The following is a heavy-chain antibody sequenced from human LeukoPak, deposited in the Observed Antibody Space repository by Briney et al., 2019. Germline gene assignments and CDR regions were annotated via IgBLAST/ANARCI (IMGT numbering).Heavy chain of an antibody. CDR2: IYYSGST. J-gene: IGHJ4*02. V-gene: IGHV4-59*01. CDR3: ARDIGFYGSGSPYFDS. D-gene: IGHD3-10*01. Sequence: PSETLSLTCTVSGGSISSYYWSWIRQPPGKGLEWIGYIYYSGSTNYNPSLKSRVTISVDTSKNQFSLKLSSVTAADTAVYYCARDIGFYGSGSPYFDSWGQGTLVTVSS. CDR1: GGSISSYY.